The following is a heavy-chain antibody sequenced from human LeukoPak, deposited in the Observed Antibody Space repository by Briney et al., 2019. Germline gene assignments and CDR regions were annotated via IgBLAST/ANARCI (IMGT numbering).Heavy chain of an antibody. CDR1: GYNFTGHY. Sequence: ASVTVSCTASGYNFTGHYMHWVRQAPGQWLEWMGWINPNTGGTNYAQKFQGRVTMTRDTSISTVYMELSRLRYDDTAVYYCARDSDFSYWGQGAQVAVSS. J-gene: IGHJ4*02. V-gene: IGHV1-2*02. CDR2: INPNTGGT. CDR3: ARDSDFSY. D-gene: IGHD3/OR15-3a*01.